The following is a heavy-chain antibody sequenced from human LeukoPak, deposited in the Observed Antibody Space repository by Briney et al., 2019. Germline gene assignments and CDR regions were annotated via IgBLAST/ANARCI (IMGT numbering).Heavy chain of an antibody. D-gene: IGHD2-15*01. CDR1: GFTFSSYA. J-gene: IGHJ4*02. Sequence: PGGSLRLSCAASGFTFSSYAMHGVRQAPGKGLEEVAVISYDGSNKYYADSVKGRFTISRDNSKNTLYLQMNSLRAEDTAVYYCARDHELLGYWSGGSCYSHGLDYWGQGTLVTVSS. CDR3: ARDHELLGYWSGGSCYSHGLDY. CDR2: ISYDGSNK. V-gene: IGHV3-30-3*01.